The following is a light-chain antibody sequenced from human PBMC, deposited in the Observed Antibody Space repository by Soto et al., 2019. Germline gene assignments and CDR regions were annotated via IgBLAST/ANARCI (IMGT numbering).Light chain of an antibody. V-gene: IGLV2-8*01. J-gene: IGLJ2*01. CDR1: SSDVGDYNY. CDR3: SSYAGSNNLV. CDR2: EVS. Sequence: QSALTQPPSASGSPGQSVTISCTGTSSDVGDYNYVSWYQPHPGKAPKLMISEVSKRPSGVPDRFSGSKSGNTASLTVSGLQAEYEADYYCSSYAGSNNLVFGGGTQLTVL.